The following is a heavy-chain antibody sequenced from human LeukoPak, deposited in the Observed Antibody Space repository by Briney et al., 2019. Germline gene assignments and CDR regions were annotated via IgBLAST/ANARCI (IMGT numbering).Heavy chain of an antibody. CDR2: MNPNNGGT. D-gene: IGHD3-10*01. CDR1: GYTFTSYY. CDR3: TRGPRGCYFDC. V-gene: IGHV1-2*02. Sequence: ASVKVSCKASGYTFTSYYIHWVRQVSGQGPEWMGWMNPNNGGTNYAQKFQGRVTMTRDTSISTAYMELSSLRSDDTAVYYCTRGPRGCYFDCWGQGTLVTVSS. J-gene: IGHJ4*02.